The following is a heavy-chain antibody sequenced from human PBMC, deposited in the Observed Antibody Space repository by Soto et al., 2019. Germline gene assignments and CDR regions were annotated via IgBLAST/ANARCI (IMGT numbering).Heavy chain of an antibody. D-gene: IGHD3-22*01. Sequence: EVQLVESGGGLVKPGGSLRLSCAASGFIFSSYSMNWVRQAPGKGLEWVSSISSSSSYIYYADSVKGRFTISRDNAKNSLYLQMNSLRAEDTAVYYCASHPGDSSGYWYYFDYWGQGTLVTVSS. J-gene: IGHJ4*02. CDR2: ISSSSSYI. CDR1: GFIFSSYS. V-gene: IGHV3-21*01. CDR3: ASHPGDSSGYWYYFDY.